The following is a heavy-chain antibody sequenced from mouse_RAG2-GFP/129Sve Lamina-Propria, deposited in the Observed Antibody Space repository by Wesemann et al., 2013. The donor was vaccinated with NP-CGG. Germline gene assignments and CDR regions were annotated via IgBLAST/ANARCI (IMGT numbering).Heavy chain of an antibody. J-gene: IGHJ3*01. V-gene: IGHV5-17*01. CDR1: GFTFSDYG. Sequence: EVQLVESGGGLVKPGGSLKLSCAASGFTFSDYGMHWVRQAPEKGLEWVAYISSGSSTIYYADTVKGRFTISRDNAKNTLFLQMTSLRSEDTAMYYCARTWGTGGFAYWGQGTLVTVSA. CDR2: ISSGSSTI. CDR3: ARTWGTGGFAY. D-gene: IGHD3-1*01.